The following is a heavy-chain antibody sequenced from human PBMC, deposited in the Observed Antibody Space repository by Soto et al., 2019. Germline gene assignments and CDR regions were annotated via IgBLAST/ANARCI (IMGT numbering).Heavy chain of an antibody. J-gene: IGHJ4*02. CDR3: ARDLVGGIAVAGNFDY. CDR1: GGTFSSYA. D-gene: IGHD6-19*01. CDR2: IIPIFGTA. Sequence: QVQLVQSGAEVKKPGSSVKVSCKASGGTFSSYAISWVRQAPGQGIEWMGGIIPIFGTANYAQKFQGRVTITADESTSTAYMELSSLRSEDTAVYYCARDLVGGIAVAGNFDYWGQGTLFTVSS. V-gene: IGHV1-69*01.